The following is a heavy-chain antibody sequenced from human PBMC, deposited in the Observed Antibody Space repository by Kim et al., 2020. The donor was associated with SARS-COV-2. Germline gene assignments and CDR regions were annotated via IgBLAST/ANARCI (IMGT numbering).Heavy chain of an antibody. CDR1: GFTFSSYG. J-gene: IGHJ6*02. CDR2: IWYDGSNK. Sequence: GGSLRLSCAASGFTFSSYGMHWVRQAPGKGLEWVAVIWYDGSNKYYADSVKGRFTISRDNSKNTLYLQMNSLRAEDTAVYYCARDGVGIVVVPAHLGMDVWGQGTTVTVSS. D-gene: IGHD2-2*03. V-gene: IGHV3-33*01. CDR3: ARDGVGIVVVPAHLGMDV.